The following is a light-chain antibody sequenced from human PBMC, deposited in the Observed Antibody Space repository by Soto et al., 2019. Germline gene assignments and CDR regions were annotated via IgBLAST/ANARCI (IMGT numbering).Light chain of an antibody. J-gene: IGKJ1*01. V-gene: IGKV3-20*01. CDR3: QQYDSSPRT. CDR2: GAS. Sequence: EIVMTQSPATLSVSPGERATLSCRASQSVNSNYLAWYQQKPGQAPRLLVYGASSRAADIPDRFSGSGSGTDFTLTINRLEPEDFAVYYCQQYDSSPRTFGQGTKVDIK. CDR1: QSVNSNY.